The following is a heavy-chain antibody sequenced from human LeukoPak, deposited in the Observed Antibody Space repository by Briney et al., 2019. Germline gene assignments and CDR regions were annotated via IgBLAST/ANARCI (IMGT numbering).Heavy chain of an antibody. D-gene: IGHD6-19*01. J-gene: IGHJ4*02. V-gene: IGHV4-34*01. CDR3: ARGSGWYTQFFDY. CDR1: GGSFSGYY. CDR2: INHSGST. Sequence: SETLSLTCAVYGGSFSGYYWSWIRQPPGKGLEWIGEINHSGSTNYNPSLKSRVTISVDTSKNQFSLKLSSVTAADTAVYYCARGSGWYTQFFDYWGQGTLVTVSS.